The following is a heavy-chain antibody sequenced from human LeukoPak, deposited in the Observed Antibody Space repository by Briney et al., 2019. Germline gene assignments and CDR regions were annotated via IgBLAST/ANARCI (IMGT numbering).Heavy chain of an antibody. Sequence: SETLSLTCTVSGGSISSYYWSWIRQPPGKGLEWIGYIYSSGSTNYNPSLTSRVTISVDTSKKQFSLKLSSVTAADAAVYYCARQKGDYWGQGTLVTVSS. V-gene: IGHV4-59*08. CDR1: GGSISSYY. CDR2: IYSSGST. CDR3: ARQKGDY. J-gene: IGHJ4*02.